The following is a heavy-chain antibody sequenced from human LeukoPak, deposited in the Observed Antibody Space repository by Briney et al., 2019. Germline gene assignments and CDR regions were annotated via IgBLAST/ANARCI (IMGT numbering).Heavy chain of an antibody. V-gene: IGHV3-48*03. Sequence: GGSLRLSCAASGFTFSSYEMNSVRHAPGEGLEWVSYISSSGSTIYYADSVKGRFTISRDNAKNSLYLQMNSLRAEDTAVYYCARGRHGGLRLGELSLGYYYYGMDVWGQGTTVTVSS. J-gene: IGHJ6*01. CDR3: ARGRHGGLRLGELSLGYYYYGMDV. CDR2: ISSSGSTI. D-gene: IGHD3-16*02. CDR1: GFTFSSYE.